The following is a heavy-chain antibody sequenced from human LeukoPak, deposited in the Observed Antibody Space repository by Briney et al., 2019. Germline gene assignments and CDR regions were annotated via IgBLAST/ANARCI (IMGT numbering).Heavy chain of an antibody. CDR2: SLGHTNSM. V-gene: IGHV3-11*01. CDR3: VRVRWDSTASHFSYFDY. D-gene: IGHD2/OR15-2a*01. CDR1: GFTFSHYS. Sequence: GGSLTLSCAASGFTFSHYSMSWIRQAPGKGLECVSYSLGHTNSMYYADSVKGRFTISRDNAKNSLYLQLNSLRAEDTAVYYCVRVRWDSTASHFSYFDYWGQGALVIVSS. J-gene: IGHJ4*02.